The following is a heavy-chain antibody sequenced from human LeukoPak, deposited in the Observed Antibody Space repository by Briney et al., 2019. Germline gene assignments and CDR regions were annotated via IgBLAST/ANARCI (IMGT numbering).Heavy chain of an antibody. J-gene: IGHJ4*02. CDR2: ISYGGSNK. D-gene: IGHD3-22*01. CDR3: AKGGIAVIITTVPIDY. Sequence: PGGSLRLSCAASGFTFSSYGMHWVRQAPGKGLEWVAVISYGGSNKYYADSVKGRFTISRDNSKNTLYLQMNSLRAEDTAVYYCAKGGIAVIITTVPIDYWGQGTLVTVSS. V-gene: IGHV3-30*18. CDR1: GFTFSSYG.